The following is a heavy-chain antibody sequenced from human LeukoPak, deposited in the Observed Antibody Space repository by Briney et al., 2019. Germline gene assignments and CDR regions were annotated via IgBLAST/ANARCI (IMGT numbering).Heavy chain of an antibody. D-gene: IGHD3-10*01. J-gene: IGHJ3*01. CDR1: GASISSYY. CDR3: ARDRYYYGSGSYSGFDF. V-gene: IGHV4-59*01. Sequence: SETLSLTCTVAGASISSYYYNWIRQPPGKGLEWIGYIYNSGTTNYNPSLKSRVTISLDRSKNQFSLKLRSVTAADTAVYYCARDRYYYGSGSYSGFDFWGQGTMVTVSS. CDR2: IYNSGTT.